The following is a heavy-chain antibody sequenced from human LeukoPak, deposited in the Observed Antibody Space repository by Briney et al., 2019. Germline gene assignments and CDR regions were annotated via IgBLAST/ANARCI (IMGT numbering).Heavy chain of an antibody. CDR3: ARGLRSGMDV. J-gene: IGHJ6*02. V-gene: IGHV1-69*04. Sequence: ASVKVSCKASGGTFSSYAISWVRQAPGQGLEWMGRIIPILGIANYAQKFRGRVTITADKSTSTAYMELSSLRSEDTAVYYCARGLRSGMDVWGQGTTVTVSS. D-gene: IGHD3-16*01. CDR2: IIPILGIA. CDR1: GGTFSSYA.